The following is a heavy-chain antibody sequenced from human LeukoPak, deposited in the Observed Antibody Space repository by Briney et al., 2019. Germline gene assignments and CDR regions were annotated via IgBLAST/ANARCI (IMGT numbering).Heavy chain of an antibody. CDR3: ARIARHNYDFWSGLYYFDY. Sequence: SETLSLTCTVSGGSISSGDYYWTWIRQPPGKGLEWIGYIYYSGSTYYNPSLKSRVTISVDTSKNQFSLQLSSVTAADTAVYYCARIARHNYDFWSGLYYFDYWGQGTLVTVSS. V-gene: IGHV4-30-4*01. D-gene: IGHD3-3*01. J-gene: IGHJ4*02. CDR2: IYYSGST. CDR1: GGSISSGDYY.